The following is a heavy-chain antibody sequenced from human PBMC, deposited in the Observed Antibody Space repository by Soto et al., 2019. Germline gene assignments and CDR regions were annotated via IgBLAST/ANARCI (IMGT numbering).Heavy chain of an antibody. Sequence: GASVKVSCKASGYTFTGYYMHWVQQAPGQGLEWMGWINPNSGGTNYAQKFQGWVTMTRDTSISTAYMELSRLRSDDTAVYYCARDLRPPYCSGGSCYSTCFDPWGQGTLVTVSP. V-gene: IGHV1-2*04. CDR1: GYTFTGYY. CDR3: ARDLRPPYCSGGSCYSTCFDP. D-gene: IGHD2-15*01. J-gene: IGHJ5*02. CDR2: INPNSGGT.